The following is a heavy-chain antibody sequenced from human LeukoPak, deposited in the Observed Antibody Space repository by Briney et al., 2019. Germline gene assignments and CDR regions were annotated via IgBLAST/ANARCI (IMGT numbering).Heavy chain of an antibody. CDR2: INSDGTTT. V-gene: IGHV3-74*01. CDR3: ARSVSNAFDI. Sequence: GGSLRLSCAASGFTFSNFLIHWVRHAPGKGLVWVSRINSDGTTTTHADSVRGRFTISRDNAKNTLYLQMSSLRAEDTAVYFCARSVSNAFDIWGQGTMVTVSS. D-gene: IGHD5/OR15-5a*01. J-gene: IGHJ3*02. CDR1: GFTFSNFL.